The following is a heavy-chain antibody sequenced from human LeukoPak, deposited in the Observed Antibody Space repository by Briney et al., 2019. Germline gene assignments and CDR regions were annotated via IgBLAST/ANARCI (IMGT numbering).Heavy chain of an antibody. V-gene: IGHV3-11*04. D-gene: IGHD3-10*01. CDR2: ISHSGDTI. Sequence: PGGSLRLSCAASGFTFSDYYMSWIRQAPGGALEWVAYISHSGDTIHYSDSVKGRFTISGDNAKNSLYLQMNSLRAEDTAVYYCARGEYGSGSYHIDYWGQGTLVTVSS. J-gene: IGHJ4*02. CDR3: ARGEYGSGSYHIDY. CDR1: GFTFSDYY.